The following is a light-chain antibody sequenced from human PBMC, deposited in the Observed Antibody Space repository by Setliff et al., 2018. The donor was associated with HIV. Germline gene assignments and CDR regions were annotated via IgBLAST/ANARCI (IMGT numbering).Light chain of an antibody. CDR3: SSYAITNTLP. CDR2: EVR. Sequence: QSALTQPASVSGSPGQSITISCTGTSSDVGGYSYVSWYQQHPGKAPKLIIYEVRNRPSGVSNLFSGSKSGNTASLTISGLQAEDEADYYCSSYAITNTLPFGTGTKVTVL. V-gene: IGLV2-14*01. CDR1: SSDVGGYSY. J-gene: IGLJ1*01.